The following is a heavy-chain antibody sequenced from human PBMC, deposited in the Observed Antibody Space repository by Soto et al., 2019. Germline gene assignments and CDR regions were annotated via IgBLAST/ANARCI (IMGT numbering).Heavy chain of an antibody. CDR1: GFTFSSYG. V-gene: IGHV3-33*01. D-gene: IGHD5-12*01. Sequence: GGSLRLSCAASGFTFSSYGMHWVRQAPGKGLEWVAVIWYDGSNKYYADSVKGRFTISRDNSKNTLYLQMNSLRAEDTAVYYCPSLSRGGYDPPDGMDVWGQGTTVTVSS. CDR2: IWYDGSNK. CDR3: PSLSRGGYDPPDGMDV. J-gene: IGHJ6*02.